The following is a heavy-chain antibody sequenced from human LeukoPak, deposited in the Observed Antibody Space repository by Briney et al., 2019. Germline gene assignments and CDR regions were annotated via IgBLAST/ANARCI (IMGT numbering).Heavy chain of an antibody. V-gene: IGHV1-18*01. D-gene: IGHD1-26*01. J-gene: IGHJ4*02. Sequence: ASVEVSCKASGYTFTNYGITWVRQAPGQGLEWMGWISAYNGNTNYAQKLQDRVNMTTDTSTSTAYMELRSLRSDDTALYYCARGSGIYSYFDSWGQGTLVTVSS. CDR1: GYTFTNYG. CDR3: ARGSGIYSYFDS. CDR2: ISAYNGNT.